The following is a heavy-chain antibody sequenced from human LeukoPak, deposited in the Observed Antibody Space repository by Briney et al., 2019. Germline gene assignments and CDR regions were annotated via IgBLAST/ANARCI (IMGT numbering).Heavy chain of an antibody. CDR3: ASSLVGATNGGYYFDY. Sequence: SVKVSCKASGGTFSSYAISWVRQAPGQGLEWMGGIIPIFGTANYAQKFQGRVTITADESTSTAYMELSSLRSEDTAVYYCASSLVGATNGGYYFDYWGQGTLVTVSS. V-gene: IGHV1-69*13. J-gene: IGHJ4*02. CDR1: GGTFSSYA. CDR2: IIPIFGTA. D-gene: IGHD1-26*01.